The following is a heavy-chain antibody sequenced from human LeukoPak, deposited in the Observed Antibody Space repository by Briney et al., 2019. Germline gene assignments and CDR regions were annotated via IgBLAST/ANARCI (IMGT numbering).Heavy chain of an antibody. CDR1: GGTFSSYA. D-gene: IGHD2-15*01. CDR3: AREPRWEELGYCSGGSCKNGNYFDY. V-gene: IGHV1-69*06. J-gene: IGHJ4*02. Sequence: GASVKVSCKASGGTFSSYAISWVRQAPGQGLEWMGGIIPIFGTANYAQKFQGRVTITADKSTSTAYMELSSLRSEDTAVYYCAREPRWEELGYCSGGSCKNGNYFDYWGQGTLVTVSS. CDR2: IIPIFGTA.